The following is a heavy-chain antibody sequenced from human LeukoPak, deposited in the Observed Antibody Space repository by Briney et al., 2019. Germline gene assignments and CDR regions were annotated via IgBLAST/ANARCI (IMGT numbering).Heavy chain of an antibody. V-gene: IGHV3-66*01. CDR3: ARDVGGGDTFDY. Sequence: PGGSLRLSCAASGFTVSSNFMSWVRQAPGKGLEWVSVIYSGVTTYYADSVKGRFTISRDNSKNTLYLQMDSLRAEDTAVYFCARDVGGGDTFDYWGQGTLVTVSS. CDR1: GFTVSSNF. D-gene: IGHD2-21*02. J-gene: IGHJ4*02. CDR2: IYSGVTT.